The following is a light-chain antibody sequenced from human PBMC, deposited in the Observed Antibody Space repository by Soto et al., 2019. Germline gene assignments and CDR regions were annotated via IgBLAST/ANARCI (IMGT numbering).Light chain of an antibody. V-gene: IGKV3-11*01. Sequence: EIVLTQSPTTLSLSPGERATLSCRASQSVSSYLAWYQQKPGQAPRLLIYDTSNRATGIPARFSDSGSGTDFTLTISSLEPEDFAVYYCQQRSNWPPKYTFGQGTKLEIK. J-gene: IGKJ2*01. CDR1: QSVSSY. CDR2: DTS. CDR3: QQRSNWPPKYT.